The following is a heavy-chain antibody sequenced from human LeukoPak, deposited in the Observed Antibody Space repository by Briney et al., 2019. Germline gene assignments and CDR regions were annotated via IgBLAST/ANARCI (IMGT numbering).Heavy chain of an antibody. CDR1: GFTFSSYA. J-gene: IGHJ4*02. V-gene: IGHV3-23*01. Sequence: GGSLRLSCAASGFTFSSYAMSWVRQAPGKGLEWVSAISGSGGSTYYADSAKGRFTISRDNSKNTLYLQMNSLRAEDTAVYYCAKGLYDYVWGSSLYDYWGQGTLVTVSS. CDR3: AKGLYDYVWGSSLYDY. D-gene: IGHD3-16*01. CDR2: ISGSGGST.